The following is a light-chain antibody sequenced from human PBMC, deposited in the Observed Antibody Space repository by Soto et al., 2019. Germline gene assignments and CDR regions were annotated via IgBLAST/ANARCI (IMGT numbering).Light chain of an antibody. CDR2: VNN. Sequence: QSVLTQPPSVSGAAGQMVSISCTGSSSNIGAGYDVHWYQQLPGTAPKLLIYVNNARPSGVPDRFSGSKSGTSASLAITGLQAGDEADYYCQSYDNSLSGCVFGGGTKVTVL. J-gene: IGLJ1*01. CDR3: QSYDNSLSGCV. CDR1: SSNIGAGYD. V-gene: IGLV1-40*01.